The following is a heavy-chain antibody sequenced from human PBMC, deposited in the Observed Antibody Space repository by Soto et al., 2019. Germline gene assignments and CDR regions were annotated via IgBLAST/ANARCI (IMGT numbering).Heavy chain of an antibody. V-gene: IGHV1-69*13. CDR2: IIPIFGTA. CDR3: AREPTVTTGIYYYYGMDV. D-gene: IGHD4-17*01. CDR1: GCTFSSYA. Sequence: GASVKVSCKASGCTFSSYAISWVRQAPGQGLEWMGGIIPIFGTANYAQKFQGRVTITADESTSTAYMELSSLRSEDTAVYYCAREPTVTTGIYYYYGMDVWGQGTTVTVSS. J-gene: IGHJ6*02.